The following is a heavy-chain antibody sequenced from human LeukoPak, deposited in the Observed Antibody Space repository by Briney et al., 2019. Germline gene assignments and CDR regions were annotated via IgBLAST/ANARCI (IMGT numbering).Heavy chain of an antibody. J-gene: IGHJ6*03. CDR3: ARRGGNSGYYYYYMDV. D-gene: IGHD4-23*01. CDR2: INPNSGGT. CDR1: GYTFTGYY. V-gene: IGHV1-2*04. Sequence: GASVKVSCKASGYTFTGYYMHWVRQAPGQGLEWMGWINPNSGGTNYAQKFQGWVTMTRDTSISTAYMELSRLRSDDTAVYYCARRGGNSGYYYYYMDVWGKGTTVTVSS.